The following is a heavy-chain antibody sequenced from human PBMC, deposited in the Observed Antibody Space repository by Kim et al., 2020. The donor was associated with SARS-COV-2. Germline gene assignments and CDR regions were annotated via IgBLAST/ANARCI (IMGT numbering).Heavy chain of an antibody. Sequence: SETLSLTCAVYGGSFSGYSWSWIRQSPGKGLEWIGEINHRGSSKYNPSLKSRVTISVDTSKNQFSLNVNSVTAADTAVYYCARGCPGYWAQGTLVTVSS. V-gene: IGHV4-34*01. CDR2: INHRGSS. CDR1: GGSFSGYS. CDR3: ARGCPGY. J-gene: IGHJ4*02.